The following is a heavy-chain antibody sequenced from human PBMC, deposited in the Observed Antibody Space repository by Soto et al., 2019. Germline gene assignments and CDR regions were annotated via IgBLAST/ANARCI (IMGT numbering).Heavy chain of an antibody. CDR2: IVVGSGNT. D-gene: IGHD3-22*01. Sequence: ASVKVSCKASGFTFTSSAVQWVRQARGQRLEWIGWIVVGSGNTNYAQKFQERVTITRDMSTSTAYMELSSLRSEATAVYYCAANGSGFPDYYDSSGYFTFDYWGQGTLVTVSS. J-gene: IGHJ4*02. CDR1: GFTFTSSA. CDR3: AANGSGFPDYYDSSGYFTFDY. V-gene: IGHV1-58*01.